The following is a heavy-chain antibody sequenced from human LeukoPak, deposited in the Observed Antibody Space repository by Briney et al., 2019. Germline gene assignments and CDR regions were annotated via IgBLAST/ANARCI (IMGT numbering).Heavy chain of an antibody. V-gene: IGHV4-30-2*01. Sequence: PSETLSLTCAVSGASISSGGYSSSWIRQPPGKGLEWIGYIYHGGSTYYNPSLKSRVTISVDRSKNQFSLKLSSVTAADTAVYYCARNPGGVPYFDSWGQGTLVTVSS. J-gene: IGHJ4*02. CDR2: IYHGGST. CDR3: ARNPGGVPYFDS. D-gene: IGHD3-16*01. CDR1: GASISSGGYS.